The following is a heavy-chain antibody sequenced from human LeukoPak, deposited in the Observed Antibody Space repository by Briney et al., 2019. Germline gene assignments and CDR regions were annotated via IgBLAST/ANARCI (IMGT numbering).Heavy chain of an antibody. V-gene: IGHV4-59*01. CDR2: IYYSGST. CDR1: GGSISSYY. J-gene: IGHJ6*03. CDR3: ARTYSSPEYYYYYYMDV. D-gene: IGHD6-19*01. Sequence: SETLSLTSTVSGGSISSYYRSWIRQPPGKGLEWIGYIYYSGSTNYNPSLKSRVTISVDTSKNQFSLKLSSVTAADTAVYYCARTYSSPEYYYYYYMDVWGKGTTVTVSS.